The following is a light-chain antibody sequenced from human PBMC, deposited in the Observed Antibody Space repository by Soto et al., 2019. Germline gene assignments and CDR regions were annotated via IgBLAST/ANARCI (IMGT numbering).Light chain of an antibody. V-gene: IGKV3-11*01. CDR3: QQRSNWPT. J-gene: IGKJ5*01. CDR1: QSVSNY. CDR2: DTS. Sequence: DIVLTQSPATLSLSPGERATLSCRASQSVSNYLAWYQQKPGQAPRLLIYDTSNRATGIPARFSGSGSGTDFTLTISSLEPEDFAVYYCQQRSNWPTFGQGTRLEIK.